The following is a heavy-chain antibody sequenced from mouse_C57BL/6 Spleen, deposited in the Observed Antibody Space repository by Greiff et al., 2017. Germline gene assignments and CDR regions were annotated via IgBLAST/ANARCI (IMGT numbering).Heavy chain of an antibody. CDR2: IDPSDSET. Sequence: VQLQQPGAELVRPGSSVKLSCKASGYTFTSYWMHWVKQRPIQGLEWIGNIDPSDSETHYNQQFKDKATLTVDKSSSTAYMQLSRLTSEDSAVYYCARGGYYYGSSYGYCDVWGTGTTVTVSS. CDR3: ARGGYYYGSSYGYCDV. CDR1: GYTFTSYW. V-gene: IGHV1-52*01. D-gene: IGHD1-1*01. J-gene: IGHJ1*03.